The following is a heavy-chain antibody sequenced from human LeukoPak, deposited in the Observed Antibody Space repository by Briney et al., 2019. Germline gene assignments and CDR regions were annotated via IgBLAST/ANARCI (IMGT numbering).Heavy chain of an antibody. CDR2: IYYSGST. CDR3: ARVPGTVDTAMVWWDWFDP. D-gene: IGHD5-18*01. J-gene: IGHJ5*02. V-gene: IGHV4-39*07. Sequence: PSETLSLTCTVSGGSISSSSYYWGWIRQPPGKGLEWIGSIYYSGSTYYNPSLKSRVTISVDTSKNQFSLKLSSVTAADTAVYYCARVPGTVDTAMVWWDWFDPWGQGTLVTVSS. CDR1: GGSISSSSYY.